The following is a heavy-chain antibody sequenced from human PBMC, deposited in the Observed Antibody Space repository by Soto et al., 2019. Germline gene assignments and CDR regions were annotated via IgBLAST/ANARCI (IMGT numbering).Heavy chain of an antibody. Sequence: SETLSLTCAVYGGSFSGYYWSWIRQPPGKGLEWIGEINHSGSTNYNPSLKSRVTISVDTSKNQSSLKLSSVTAADTAVYYCARGSLYSSSSRRGYYYYYMDVWGKGTTVTVSS. V-gene: IGHV4-34*01. CDR3: ARGSLYSSSSRRGYYYYYMDV. CDR1: GGSFSGYY. CDR2: INHSGST. J-gene: IGHJ6*03. D-gene: IGHD6-6*01.